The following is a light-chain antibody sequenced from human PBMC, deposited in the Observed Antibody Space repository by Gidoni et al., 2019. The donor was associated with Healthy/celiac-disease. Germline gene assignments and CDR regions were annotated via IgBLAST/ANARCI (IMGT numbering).Light chain of an antibody. CDR3: QQYYSTSS. CDR2: AAS. CDR1: QGISNS. V-gene: IGKV1-NL1*01. Sequence: DIHLTQSPSSLSASVGDRVTITCRASQGISNSLSWYQQKPGKAPKLLLYAASRLESGVPSRFSGSGSGTDYTLTISSLQPEDFATYYCQQYYSTSSFGQGTKVEIK. J-gene: IGKJ1*01.